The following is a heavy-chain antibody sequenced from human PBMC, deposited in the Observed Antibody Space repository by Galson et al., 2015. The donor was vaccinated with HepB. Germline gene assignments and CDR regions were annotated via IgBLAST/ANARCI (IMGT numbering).Heavy chain of an antibody. CDR1: GFTVSSNY. Sequence: SLRLSCAASGFTVSSNYMNWVRQAPGKGLEWVSVIYSGGETTYYADSVKGRFTISRDNSKNTLYLQMNSLRAEDTALYFCARENIRRYYFDYWGQGTLVTVSS. V-gene: IGHV3-53*01. J-gene: IGHJ4*02. CDR2: IYSGGETT. CDR3: ARENIRRYYFDY. D-gene: IGHD3-10*02.